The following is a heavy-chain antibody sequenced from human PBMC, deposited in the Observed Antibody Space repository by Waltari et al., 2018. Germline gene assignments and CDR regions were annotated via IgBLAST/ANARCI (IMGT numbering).Heavy chain of an antibody. J-gene: IGHJ4*02. CDR1: GFTFSRHW. D-gene: IGHD2-15*01. CDR3: AGGIGDY. CDR2: INSGGSLT. V-gene: IGHV3-74*01. Sequence: EVQLVESGGGLVQPGGSLRLSCAASGFTFSRHWMHWVRQAPGKGLVWVSRINSGGSLTTYADSVKGRFTISRDNAKNTLYLQMNTLRAEDTAMYYCAGGIGDYWGQGTLVTVSS.